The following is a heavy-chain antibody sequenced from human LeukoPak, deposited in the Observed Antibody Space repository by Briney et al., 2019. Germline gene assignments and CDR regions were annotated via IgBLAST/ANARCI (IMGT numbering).Heavy chain of an antibody. Sequence: SETLSLPCTVSGGSISTYYWSWIRQPPGKGLEWIGYIYYRGNTNYNPSLQSRVSISVDTSKNQFSLKLSSVTAADTAVYFCARPMVRGVNDALDIWGQGTMVTVSS. CDR1: GGSISTYY. CDR3: ARPMVRGVNDALDI. J-gene: IGHJ3*02. CDR2: IYYRGNT. D-gene: IGHD3-10*01. V-gene: IGHV4-59*08.